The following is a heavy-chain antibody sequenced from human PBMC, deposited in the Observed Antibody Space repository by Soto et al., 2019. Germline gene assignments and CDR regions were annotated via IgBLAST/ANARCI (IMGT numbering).Heavy chain of an antibody. J-gene: IGHJ3*01. Sequence: EVRLVESGGGLVKPGGSLRLPCAASGFTFSNAWMGWVRQAPGKGLEWVGRIKSQTDGGTTHYAAPVKARFTISRDDSRNTLYLQMSSLKTDDTAMYYCTTVGYRDYGLALAVWGQGTLVTVSS. D-gene: IGHD4-17*01. CDR2: IKSQTDGGTT. V-gene: IGHV3-15*01. CDR1: GFTFSNAW. CDR3: TTVGYRDYGLALAV.